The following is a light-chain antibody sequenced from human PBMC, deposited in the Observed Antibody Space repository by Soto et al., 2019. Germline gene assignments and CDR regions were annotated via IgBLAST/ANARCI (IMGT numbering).Light chain of an antibody. CDR3: QQYGSTPYT. Sequence: EIVLTQSPGTLSLSPGERATLSCRASQSVSSSYLAWYQQKPGQAPRLLIYGASSRATGIPDRFSGSGSGADFTLTIRGLEPEDFAVYYCQQYGSTPYTVGQGTKLEIK. CDR1: QSVSSSY. CDR2: GAS. V-gene: IGKV3-20*01. J-gene: IGKJ2*01.